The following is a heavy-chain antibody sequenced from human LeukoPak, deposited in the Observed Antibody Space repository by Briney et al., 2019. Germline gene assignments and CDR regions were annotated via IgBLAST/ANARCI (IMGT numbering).Heavy chain of an antibody. Sequence: ETLSLTCAVYGGSFSGYYWSWVRQAPGKGLEWVSAISGSGGSTYYADSVKGRFTISRDNSKNTLYLQMNSLRAEDTAVYHCAKVGRWELPDYWGQGTLVTVSS. V-gene: IGHV3-23*01. CDR2: ISGSGGST. CDR3: AKVGRWELPDY. J-gene: IGHJ4*02. D-gene: IGHD1-26*01. CDR1: GGSFSGYY.